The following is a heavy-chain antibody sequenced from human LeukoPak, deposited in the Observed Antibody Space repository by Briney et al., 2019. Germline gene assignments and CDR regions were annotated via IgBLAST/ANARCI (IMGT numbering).Heavy chain of an antibody. Sequence: GGSLRLSCAASGFTFSSYAMSWVRQAPGKGLEWVSAISGSGGSTYYADSVKGRFTISKDNSKNTLYLQMNSLRAEDTAVYYCAKIVPYYDILTGYFDYWGQGTLVTVSS. CDR1: GFTFSSYA. D-gene: IGHD3-9*01. J-gene: IGHJ4*02. CDR3: AKIVPYYDILTGYFDY. V-gene: IGHV3-23*01. CDR2: ISGSGGST.